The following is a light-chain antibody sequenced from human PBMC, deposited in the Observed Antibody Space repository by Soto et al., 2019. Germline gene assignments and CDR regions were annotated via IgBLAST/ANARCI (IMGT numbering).Light chain of an antibody. J-gene: IGKJ1*01. CDR3: QQYNNWPPWT. CDR2: GAS. Sequence: EIVMTQSPATLSVSRGERATLSCRASQSVSSNLAWYQHKPGQAPRPLIYGASTRATGIPARFSGSGSGTEFTLTLSSLQSEDFAVYYCQQYNNWPPWTFGQGTKVEIK. CDR1: QSVSSN. V-gene: IGKV3-15*01.